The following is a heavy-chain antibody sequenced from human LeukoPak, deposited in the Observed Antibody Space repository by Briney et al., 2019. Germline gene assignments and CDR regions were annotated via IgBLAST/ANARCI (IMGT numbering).Heavy chain of an antibody. J-gene: IGHJ4*02. CDR1: GYTFTSYG. D-gene: IGHD3-22*01. V-gene: IGHV1-18*01. CDR3: ARDSGDSSGYYLDYFDY. CDR2: ISAYNGNT. Sequence: ASVKVSCKASGYTFTSYGISWVRQAPGQGLEWMGWISAYNGNTNYAQKLQGRVTMTTDTSTSTAYMELRSLRSDDTAVYYCARDSGDSSGYYLDYFDYWGQGTLVTVSS.